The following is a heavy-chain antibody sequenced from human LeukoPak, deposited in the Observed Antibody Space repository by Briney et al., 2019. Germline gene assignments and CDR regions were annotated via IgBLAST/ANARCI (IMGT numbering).Heavy chain of an antibody. CDR3: ARDLMTTVTTGYYYGMDV. D-gene: IGHD4-17*01. J-gene: IGHJ6*02. CDR1: GGSISSYY. Sequence: SETLSLTCTVSGGSISSYYWSWIRQPPGKGLEWIGYIYYSGSTNYNPSLKSRVTISVDTSKNQFSLKLSSVTAADTAVYYCARDLMTTVTTGYYYGMDVWGQGTTVTVSS. V-gene: IGHV4-59*01. CDR2: IYYSGST.